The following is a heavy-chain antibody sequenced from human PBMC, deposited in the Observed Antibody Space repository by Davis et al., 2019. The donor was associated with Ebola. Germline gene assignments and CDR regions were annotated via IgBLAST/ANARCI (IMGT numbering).Heavy chain of an antibody. J-gene: IGHJ4*02. CDR3: VRDYNDGIGRFDY. Sequence: GESLKISCAASGFDFKFYGMHWVRQAPGKGLEWVTDIAYDGRYESYAESVKGRFTISRDNSKSTLYLQMNSLRLEDTAVYYCVRDYNDGIGRFDYWGQGTLVTVSS. CDR1: GFDFKFYG. CDR2: IAYDGRYE. V-gene: IGHV3-30*03. D-gene: IGHD3-16*01.